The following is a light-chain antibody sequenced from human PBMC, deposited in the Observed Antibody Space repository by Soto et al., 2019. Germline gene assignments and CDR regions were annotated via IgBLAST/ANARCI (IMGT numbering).Light chain of an antibody. CDR3: QQYYSYPWT. V-gene: IGKV1-8*01. Sequence: AIRMTQSPSSLSASTGDRVTLSCRASQGISSYLAWYQQKPGKAPKLLIYAASTLQSGVPARFSGSGSGTEFTLTISSLQSEDFATYYCQQYYSYPWTFGQGTKVEIK. CDR1: QGISSY. J-gene: IGKJ1*01. CDR2: AAS.